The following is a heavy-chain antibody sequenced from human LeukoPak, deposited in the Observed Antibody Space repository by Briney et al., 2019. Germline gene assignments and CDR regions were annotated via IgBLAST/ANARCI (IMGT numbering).Heavy chain of an antibody. Sequence: SETLSLTCTVSGGSISSSSYYWGWIRQPPGKGLEWIGSIYYSGSTYYNPSLKSRVTISVDTSKNQFSLKLSSVTAADTAVYYCARVMDYYDSSGTSDYWGQGTLVTVSS. CDR3: ARVMDYYDSSGTSDY. V-gene: IGHV4-39*01. D-gene: IGHD3-22*01. J-gene: IGHJ4*02. CDR2: IYYSGST. CDR1: GGSISSSSYY.